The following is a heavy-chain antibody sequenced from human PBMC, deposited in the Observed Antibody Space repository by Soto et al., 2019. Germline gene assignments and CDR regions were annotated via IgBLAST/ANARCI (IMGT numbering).Heavy chain of an antibody. CDR1: GFSFSDHG. CDR2: ISHDGRNK. V-gene: IGHV3-30*03. Sequence: QVQLVESGGGVVQPGRSLRLSCAVSGFSFSDHGMHWVRQAPGKGLESVAVISHDGRNKRYGDTVRGRITISRDNSKNTVYLEMNSLTVDDTGIYYCARDHWKQWLGYLDYWGQGALVTVSS. CDR3: ARDHWKQWLGYLDY. J-gene: IGHJ4*02. D-gene: IGHD6-19*01.